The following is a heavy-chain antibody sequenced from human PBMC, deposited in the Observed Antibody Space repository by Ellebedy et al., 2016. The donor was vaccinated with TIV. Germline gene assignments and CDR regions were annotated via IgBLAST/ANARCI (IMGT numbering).Heavy chain of an antibody. CDR3: ARGVIAVAGGDY. CDR1: GFTFSSYW. V-gene: IGHV3-74*01. CDR2: INSDGSST. J-gene: IGHJ4*02. D-gene: IGHD6-19*01. Sequence: GESLKISCAASGFTFSSYWMHWVRQAPGKGLVWVSRINSDGSSTSYADSVKGRFTISRDNAKNTLYLQMNSLRAEDTAVYYCARGVIAVAGGDYWGQGTLVAVSS.